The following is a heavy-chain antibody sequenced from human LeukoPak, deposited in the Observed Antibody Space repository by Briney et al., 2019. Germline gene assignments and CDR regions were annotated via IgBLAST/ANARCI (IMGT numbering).Heavy chain of an antibody. CDR2: ISYDGSNK. D-gene: IGHD5-24*01. CDR3: ARDRAMATIRVLDY. J-gene: IGHJ4*02. Sequence: PGGSLRLSCAASGFTFSSYAMHWVRQAPGKGLEWVAVISYDGSNKYYADSVKGRFTISRDNSKNTLYLQMNSLRAEDTAVYYCARDRAMATIRVLDYWGQGTLVTASS. CDR1: GFTFSSYA. V-gene: IGHV3-30*04.